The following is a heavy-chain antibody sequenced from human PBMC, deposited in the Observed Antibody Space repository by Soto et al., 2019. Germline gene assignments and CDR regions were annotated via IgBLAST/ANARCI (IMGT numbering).Heavy chain of an antibody. CDR1: GGSISSSSYY. J-gene: IGHJ4*02. Sequence: PSETLSLTCTVSGGSISSSSYYWGWIRQPPGKGLEWIGSVYYSGSTYYNPSLKSRVTISVDTSKNQFSLKLSSVTAADTAVYYCARVIKIFGVVPSPKYYFDYWGQGTLVTVSS. V-gene: IGHV4-39*01. CDR2: VYYSGST. CDR3: ARVIKIFGVVPSPKYYFDY. D-gene: IGHD3-3*01.